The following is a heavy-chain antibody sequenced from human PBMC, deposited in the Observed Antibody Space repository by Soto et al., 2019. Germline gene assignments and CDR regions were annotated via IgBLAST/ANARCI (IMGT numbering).Heavy chain of an antibody. CDR3: AKGIYDFWSGYYTGFDY. CDR2: ISWNSGSI. CDR1: GFTFADYA. J-gene: IGHJ4*02. V-gene: IGHV3-9*01. D-gene: IGHD3-3*01. Sequence: GGSLRLSCAASGFTFADYAMHWVRQAPGKGLEWVSGISWNSGSIGYADSVKGRFTISRDNAKNSLYLQMNSLRAEDTALYYCAKGIYDFWSGYYTGFDYWGQGTLVTVSS.